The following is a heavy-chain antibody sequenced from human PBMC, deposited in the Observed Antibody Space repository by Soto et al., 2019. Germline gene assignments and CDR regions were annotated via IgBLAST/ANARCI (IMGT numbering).Heavy chain of an antibody. J-gene: IGHJ4*02. V-gene: IGHV3-23*01. CDR3: AKAYFDILTGYFGDY. Sequence: VQLLESGGGLVQPGGSLRLSCAASGFTFSNYAMSWVRQAPGKGLEWISGMSNSGSRTYYAESVKGRFINTRDNSKNSLYLQMNSLRPEDTAVYYCAKAYFDILTGYFGDYWGQGTLVSVSS. D-gene: IGHD3-9*01. CDR1: GFTFSNYA. CDR2: MSNSGSRT.